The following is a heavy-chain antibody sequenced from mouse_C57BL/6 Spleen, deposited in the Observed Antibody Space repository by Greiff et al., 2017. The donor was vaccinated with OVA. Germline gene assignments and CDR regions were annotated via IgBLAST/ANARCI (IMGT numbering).Heavy chain of an antibody. V-gene: IGHV1-18*01. CDR1: GYTFTDYN. Sequence: VQLQQSGPELVKPGASVKIPCKASGYTFTDYNMDWVKQSHGKSLEWIGDINPNNGGTIYNQKFKGKATLTVDKSSSTAYMELRSLTSEDTAVYYCARGGYGSSYLYYFDYWGQGTTLTVSS. CDR2: INPNNGGT. D-gene: IGHD1-1*01. CDR3: ARGGYGSSYLYYFDY. J-gene: IGHJ2*01.